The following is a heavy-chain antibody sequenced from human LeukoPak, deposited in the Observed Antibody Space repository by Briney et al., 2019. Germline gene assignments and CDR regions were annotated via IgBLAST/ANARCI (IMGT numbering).Heavy chain of an antibody. D-gene: IGHD3-10*01. J-gene: IGHJ5*02. Sequence: SETLSLTCTVSGGSISSYYWSWIRQPPGKGLEWIGYIYYSGSTNYNPSLKSRVTISVDTSRNQFSLKLSSVTAADTAVYYCARGRGGSITMVRGVIRFDPWGQGTLVTVSS. CDR2: IYYSGST. CDR1: GGSISSYY. V-gene: IGHV4-59*12. CDR3: ARGRGGSITMVRGVIRFDP.